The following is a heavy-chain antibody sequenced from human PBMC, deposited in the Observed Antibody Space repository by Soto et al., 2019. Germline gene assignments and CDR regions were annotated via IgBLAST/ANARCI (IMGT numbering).Heavy chain of an antibody. CDR1: GGSFSGYY. Sequence: PSETLSLTCAVYGGSFSGYYWSWIRQPPGKGLEWIGEINHSGSTNYNPSLKSRVTISVDTSKNQFSLKLSSVTAADTAVYYCARSPVFYDFWSGGGRQLPMDVWGKGTTVTVSS. J-gene: IGHJ6*03. D-gene: IGHD3-3*01. V-gene: IGHV4-34*01. CDR3: ARSPVFYDFWSGGGRQLPMDV. CDR2: INHSGST.